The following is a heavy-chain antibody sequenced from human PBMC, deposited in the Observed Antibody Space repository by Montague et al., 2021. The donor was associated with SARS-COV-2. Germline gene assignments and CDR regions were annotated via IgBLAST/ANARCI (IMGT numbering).Heavy chain of an antibody. CDR2: LHYNGDT. CDR3: ARGSQHYYSPFDN. CDR1: GGSISTYP. Sequence: SETLSLTCTVSGGSISTYPWSWIRQPAGKALEWIGRLHYNGDTTXNPSLKSRVTMSVDTSKNQFSLKMKSVTAADTAMYYCARGSQHYYSPFDNWGQGNLVTVSS. D-gene: IGHD4-11*01. J-gene: IGHJ4*02. V-gene: IGHV4-4*07.